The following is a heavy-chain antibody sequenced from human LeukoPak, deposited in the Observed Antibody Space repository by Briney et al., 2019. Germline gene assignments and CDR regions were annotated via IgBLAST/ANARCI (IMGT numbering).Heavy chain of an antibody. CDR3: GKDLGLWVGEFDAFYI. CDR2: IRYDGSNK. J-gene: IGHJ3*02. D-gene: IGHD3-10*01. CDR1: GCTFSSYG. V-gene: IGHV3-30*02. Sequence: AGGSLRLSCAASGCTFSSYGMHWVRQAPGKGLEWVAFIRYDGSNKYYADSVKGRFTISSDNSKNTLYLQMNSRRAEDTAVYYWGKDLGLWVGEFDAFYIWGQGTMVTVSS.